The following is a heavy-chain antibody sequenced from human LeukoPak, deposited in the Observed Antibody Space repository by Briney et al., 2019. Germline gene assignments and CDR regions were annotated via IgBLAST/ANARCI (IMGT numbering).Heavy chain of an antibody. J-gene: IGHJ4*02. Sequence: GGSLRLSCAASGFTFSAHNMNWVRQAPGKGLEWVSFISSSNSYIYYADSVKGRFTISRDNAKNSLYLQMNSLRAEDTAVYYCARESAGYSSGWSVDYWGQGTLVTVSS. CDR2: ISSSNSYI. CDR3: ARESAGYSSGWSVDY. CDR1: GFTFSAHN. V-gene: IGHV3-21*01. D-gene: IGHD6-19*01.